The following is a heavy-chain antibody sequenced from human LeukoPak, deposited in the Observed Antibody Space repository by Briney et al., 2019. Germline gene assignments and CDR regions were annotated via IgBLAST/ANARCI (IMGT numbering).Heavy chain of an antibody. CDR3: ARDGGCSSTSCYSRFTWFVP. J-gene: IGHJ5*02. D-gene: IGHD2-2*01. CDR2: ISSSSSTI. Sequence: AGGSLRLSCAASGFTFSSYSMNWVRQAPGKGLEWVSYISSSSSTIYYADSVEGRFTISRDNAKNSLYLQMISLRAADTAVYYCARDGGCSSTSCYSRFTWFVPWGQGALVTVSS. V-gene: IGHV3-48*01. CDR1: GFTFSSYS.